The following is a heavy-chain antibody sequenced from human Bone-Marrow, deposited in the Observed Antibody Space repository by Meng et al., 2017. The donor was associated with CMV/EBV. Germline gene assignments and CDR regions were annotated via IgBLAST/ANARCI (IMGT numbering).Heavy chain of an antibody. Sequence: GESLKISCAASGFTFSSYAMHWVRQAPGKGLEWVAVISYDGSNKYYADSVKGRFTISRDNSKNTLYLQMNSLRAEDTAVYYCARARGGGSNVVRYWGQGTLVTVSS. CDR2: ISYDGSNK. CDR1: GFTFSSYA. V-gene: IGHV3-30*04. CDR3: ARARGGGSNVVRY. J-gene: IGHJ4*02. D-gene: IGHD2-15*01.